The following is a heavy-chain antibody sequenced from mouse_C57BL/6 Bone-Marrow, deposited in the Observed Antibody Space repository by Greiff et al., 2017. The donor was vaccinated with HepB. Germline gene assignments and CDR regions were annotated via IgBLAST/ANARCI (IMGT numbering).Heavy chain of an antibody. J-gene: IGHJ2*01. CDR1: GYTFTSYT. V-gene: IGHV1-4*01. CDR2: INPSSGYT. CDR3: ARCEGSHYFDY. Sequence: QVQLQQSGAELARPGASVKMSCKASGYTFTSYTMHWVKQRPGQGLEWIGYINPSSGYTKYNQKFKDKATLTADKSSSTAYMQRSSLTSEDSAVYYCARCEGSHYFDYWGQGTTLTVSS.